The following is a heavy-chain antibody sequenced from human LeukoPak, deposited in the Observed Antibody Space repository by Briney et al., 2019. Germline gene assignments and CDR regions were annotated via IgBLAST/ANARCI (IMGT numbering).Heavy chain of an antibody. Sequence: ASVKVSCKAYGYTFMSHGISWVRQAPGQGLEWMGWISGSSSNTNYAQRLQGIVTMTTDTSTTTAYMELRSLRSDDTAVYYCARATGTWGHDGFDIWGQGTMVTVSS. CDR2: ISGSSSNT. CDR1: GYTFMSHG. D-gene: IGHD3-16*01. J-gene: IGHJ3*02. CDR3: ARATGTWGHDGFDI. V-gene: IGHV1-18*01.